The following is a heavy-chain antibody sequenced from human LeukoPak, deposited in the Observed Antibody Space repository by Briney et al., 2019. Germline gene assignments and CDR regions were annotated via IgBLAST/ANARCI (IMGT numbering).Heavy chain of an antibody. CDR3: AKYYGTATYNLYYFDY. Sequence: GGSLRLSCAASGLTFSSYAMSWVRQAPGKGLEWVSAISGSGGSTYYADSVKGRFTISRDNSKNTLYLQMNGLRAEDTAVYYCAKYYGTATYNLYYFDYWGQGTLVTVSS. J-gene: IGHJ4*02. V-gene: IGHV3-23*01. D-gene: IGHD1-14*01. CDR1: GLTFSSYA. CDR2: ISGSGGST.